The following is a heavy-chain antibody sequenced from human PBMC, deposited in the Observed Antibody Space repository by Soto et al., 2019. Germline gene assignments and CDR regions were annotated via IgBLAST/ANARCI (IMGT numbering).Heavy chain of an antibody. CDR2: INPNSGGT. D-gene: IGHD3-22*01. Sequence: ASVKVSCKASGYTFTGYYMHWVRQAPGQGLEWMGWINPNSGGTNYAQKFQGRVTMTRDTSISTAYMELSRLRSDDTAVYYCARDLPYDRASSGYYSPHNHWYFDLWGRGTLVT. CDR1: GYTFTGYY. J-gene: IGHJ2*01. V-gene: IGHV1-2*02. CDR3: ARDLPYDRASSGYYSPHNHWYFDL.